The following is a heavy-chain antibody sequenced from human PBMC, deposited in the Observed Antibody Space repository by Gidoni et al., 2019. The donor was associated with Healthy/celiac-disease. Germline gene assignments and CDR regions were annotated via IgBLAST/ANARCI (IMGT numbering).Heavy chain of an antibody. CDR3: AREILGYCSGGSCYGTPDY. CDR1: GFTFSDYY. D-gene: IGHD2-15*01. CDR2: ISSSSSYT. J-gene: IGHJ4*02. V-gene: IGHV3-11*06. Sequence: QVQLVESGGGLVKPGGSLRLSCAASGFTFSDYYMSWIRQAPGKGLEWVSYISSSSSYTNYADSVKGRFTISRDNAKNSLYLQMNSLRAEDTAVYYCAREILGYCSGGSCYGTPDYWGQGTLVTVSS.